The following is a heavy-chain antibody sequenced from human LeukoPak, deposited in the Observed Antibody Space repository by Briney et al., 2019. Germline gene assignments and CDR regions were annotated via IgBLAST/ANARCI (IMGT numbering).Heavy chain of an antibody. J-gene: IGHJ4*02. Sequence: GGSLRLSCAASGFTFSNAWMSWVRQAPGKGLEWVAFIRYDGSKKYYADSMKGRFTISRDNSKDMVYLQMNSLRAEDTAVYYCAKDWEAYCGGDCYSAFDYWGQGTLVTASS. V-gene: IGHV3-30*02. CDR3: AKDWEAYCGGDCYSAFDY. CDR2: IRYDGSKK. CDR1: GFTFSNAW. D-gene: IGHD2-21*01.